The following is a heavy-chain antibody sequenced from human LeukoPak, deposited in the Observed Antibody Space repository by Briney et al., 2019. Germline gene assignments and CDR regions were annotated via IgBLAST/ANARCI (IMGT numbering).Heavy chain of an antibody. CDR3: ARDYGSGSYSVTFYYYMDV. CDR2: ISSSSSTI. CDR1: GFTFSSYS. Sequence: GGSLRLSCAASGFTFSSYSMNWVRQAPGKGLEWVSYISSSSSTIYYADSVKGRFTISRDNAKNSLYLQMNSLRAEDTAVYYCARDYGSGSYSVTFYYYMDVWGKGTTVTVSS. J-gene: IGHJ6*03. V-gene: IGHV3-48*01. D-gene: IGHD3-10*01.